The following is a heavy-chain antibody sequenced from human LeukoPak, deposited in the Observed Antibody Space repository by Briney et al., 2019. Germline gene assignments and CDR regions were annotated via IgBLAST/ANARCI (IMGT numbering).Heavy chain of an antibody. D-gene: IGHD4-17*01. CDR3: ARDSPYGDYTFDY. CDR1: GYTFTGYY. Sequence: ASVKVSCKASGYTFTGYYMHWVRQAPGQGLEWTGWINPNSGGTNYAQKFQGRVTMTRDTSISTAYMELSRLRSDDTAVYYCARDSPYGDYTFDYWGQGTLVTVSS. J-gene: IGHJ4*02. CDR2: INPNSGGT. V-gene: IGHV1-2*02.